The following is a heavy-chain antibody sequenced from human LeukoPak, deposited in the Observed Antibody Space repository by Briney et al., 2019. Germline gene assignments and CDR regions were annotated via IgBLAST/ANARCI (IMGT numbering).Heavy chain of an antibody. CDR1: GGSISSYY. V-gene: IGHV4-59*01. D-gene: IGHD1-26*01. CDR3: ARGGHRSGYFDS. CDR2: INYSGST. J-gene: IGHJ4*02. Sequence: SETPSLTCTVSGGSISSYYWSWIRQPPGKGLEWIAYINYSGSTNYNPSLKSRVTISVDTSKNHFSLRLSSVTAADTAVYYCARGGHRSGYFDSWGQGTLVTVSS.